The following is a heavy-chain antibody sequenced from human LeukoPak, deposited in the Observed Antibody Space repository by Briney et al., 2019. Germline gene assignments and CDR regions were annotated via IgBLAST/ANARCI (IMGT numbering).Heavy chain of an antibody. J-gene: IGHJ4*02. Sequence: GGSLRLSCAASGFTVITNDVTWVRQAPGKGLEWVSILYSDGNTKYADSVQGRFTISRDNSKNTLYLEMNSLSPDDTAVYYCARGVEPLAANTLAYWGQGTLVTVSS. CDR2: LYSDGNT. CDR1: GFTVITND. V-gene: IGHV3-53*01. D-gene: IGHD1-14*01. CDR3: ARGVEPLAANTLAY.